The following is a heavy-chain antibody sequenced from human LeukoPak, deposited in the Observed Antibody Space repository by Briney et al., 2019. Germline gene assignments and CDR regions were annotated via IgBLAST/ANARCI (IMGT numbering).Heavy chain of an antibody. J-gene: IGHJ4*02. CDR3: ARHSSGWHLDF. CDR1: GGFINDYY. Sequence: PSESLSLTCRVSGGFINDYYWSWIRQPPGKGLEWIGYIHYSGATNYNPSLKSRVIMSVDTSRNQFSLNLYSVTAADTAMYYCARHSSGWHLDFWGQGTLVTVSS. CDR2: IHYSGAT. V-gene: IGHV4-59*01. D-gene: IGHD6-19*01.